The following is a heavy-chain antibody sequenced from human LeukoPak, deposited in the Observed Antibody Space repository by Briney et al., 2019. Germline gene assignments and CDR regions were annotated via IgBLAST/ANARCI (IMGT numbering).Heavy chain of an antibody. CDR3: ATNILVRDIINWFDP. CDR1: GYTFTSYG. D-gene: IGHD3-10*01. CDR2: ISAYNGNT. Sequence: ASVKVSCKASGYTFTSYGINWVRQAPGQGLEWMGWISAYNGNTNYAQKFQGRVTMTTDTSTSTAYMELRSLRYDDTAVYYCATNILVRDIINWFDPWGQGTLVTVSS. J-gene: IGHJ5*02. V-gene: IGHV1-18*01.